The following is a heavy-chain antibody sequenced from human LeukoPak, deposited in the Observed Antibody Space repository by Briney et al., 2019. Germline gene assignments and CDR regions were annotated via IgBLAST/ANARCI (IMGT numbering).Heavy chain of an antibody. CDR3: ARLSGVPGDPDY. V-gene: IGHV4-39*01. Sequence: SETLSLTCTVSGGSISSRNYDWAWIRQPTGKGLEWIGSIYYTGSTYYNPSLKSRVTMSVDTPKNQFSLKVSSVTAADTAVYYCARLSGVPGDPDYWGQGNLVTVAS. CDR2: IYYTGST. CDR1: GGSISSRNYD. J-gene: IGHJ4*02. D-gene: IGHD3-10*01.